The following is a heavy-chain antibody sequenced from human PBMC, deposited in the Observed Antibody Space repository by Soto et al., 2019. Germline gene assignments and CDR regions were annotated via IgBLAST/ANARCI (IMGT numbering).Heavy chain of an antibody. CDR2: IVVGSGNT. Sequence: GASVKVSCKASGFTFTSSAMQWVRQARGQRLEWIGWIVVGSGNTNYAQKFQERVTITRDMSTSTAYMELSSLRSEDTAVYYCAAVPGFGGVIVRFDYWGQGTLVTVSS. CDR3: AAVPGFGGVIVRFDY. V-gene: IGHV1-58*02. CDR1: GFTFTSSA. D-gene: IGHD3-16*02. J-gene: IGHJ4*02.